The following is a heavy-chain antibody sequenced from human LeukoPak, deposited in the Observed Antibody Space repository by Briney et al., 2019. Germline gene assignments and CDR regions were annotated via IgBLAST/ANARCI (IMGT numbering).Heavy chain of an antibody. CDR3: ATGVEVITTSMPDY. CDR2: INPNSGGT. Sequence: ASVKVSCKASGYTLTGYYMHWVRQAPGQGLEWMGWINPNSGGTNYAQKFQGRVTMTRDTSISTAYMELSRLRSDDTAVYYCATGVEVITTSMPDYWGQGTLVTVSS. CDR1: GYTLTGYY. D-gene: IGHD3-22*01. V-gene: IGHV1-2*02. J-gene: IGHJ4*02.